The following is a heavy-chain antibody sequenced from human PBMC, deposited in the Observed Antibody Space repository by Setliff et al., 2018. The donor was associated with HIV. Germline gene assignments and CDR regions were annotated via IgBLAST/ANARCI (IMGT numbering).Heavy chain of an antibody. Sequence: PSETLSLTCNVSDDSFSTNYWSWVRQPPGKGLEWIGYIYASGSTNYNPSLKSRVTMSVDTSKNQFSLKVRYVTAADTAIYYCARESLAVGTRWFDPWGQGTLVTVSS. CDR3: ARESLAVGTRWFDP. V-gene: IGHV4-4*07. J-gene: IGHJ5*02. CDR2: IYASGST. CDR1: DDSFSTNY. D-gene: IGHD6-13*01.